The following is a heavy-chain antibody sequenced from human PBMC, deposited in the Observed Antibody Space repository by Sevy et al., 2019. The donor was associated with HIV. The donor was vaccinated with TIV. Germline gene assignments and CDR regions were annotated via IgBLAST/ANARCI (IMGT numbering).Heavy chain of an antibody. V-gene: IGHV1-69*04. Sequence: ASVKVSCKDSGGTLSGYAISWVRQAPGQGLEWMGRIIPILGIVNYAQKFQGRVTITADKSTSTAYMELSSLRSEDTAVYYCARHPYYYNSSGYFDAFDIWGQGTMVTVSS. J-gene: IGHJ3*02. CDR3: ARHPYYYNSSGYFDAFDI. CDR2: IIPILGIV. CDR1: GGTLSGYA. D-gene: IGHD3-22*01.